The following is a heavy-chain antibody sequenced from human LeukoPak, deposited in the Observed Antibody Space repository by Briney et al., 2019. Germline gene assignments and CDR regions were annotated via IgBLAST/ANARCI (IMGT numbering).Heavy chain of an antibody. D-gene: IGHD4-11*01. CDR3: ARTTVTTPARGPFDY. J-gene: IGHJ4*02. V-gene: IGHV4-38-2*01. Sequence: SETLSLTCDVSTYSISSGDHWGWSRQPPGRGLGWSWSIYHSGTTYYNSSLKSRVTISVDTSKNQFSLKLTSVTAADTALYYCARTTVTTPARGPFDYWGQGTLVTVSS. CDR1: TYSISSGDH. CDR2: IYHSGTT.